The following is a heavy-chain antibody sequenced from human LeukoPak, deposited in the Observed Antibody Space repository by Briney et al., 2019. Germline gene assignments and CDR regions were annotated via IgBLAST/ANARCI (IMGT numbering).Heavy chain of an antibody. Sequence: GGSLRLSCAASGFTFSSYAMSWVRQAPGKGLEWVSAISGSGGSTYYADSVKGRFTISRDNSKNTLYLQMNSLRAEDTAVYYCAKDQHYDFWSGSPKSWFDPGGQETLVTVSS. CDR1: GFTFSSYA. CDR3: AKDQHYDFWSGSPKSWFDP. J-gene: IGHJ5*02. V-gene: IGHV3-23*01. D-gene: IGHD3-3*01. CDR2: ISGSGGST.